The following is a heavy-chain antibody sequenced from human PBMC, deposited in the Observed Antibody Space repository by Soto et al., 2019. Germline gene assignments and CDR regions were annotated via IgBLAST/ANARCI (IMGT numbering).Heavy chain of an antibody. J-gene: IGHJ4*02. CDR3: ARPYYYDSSGLLTVFDY. CDR2: ISYDGSNK. CDR1: GFTFSSYA. V-gene: IGHV3-30-3*01. D-gene: IGHD3-22*01. Sequence: PGGSLRLSCAASGFTFSSYAMHWVRQAPGKGLEWVAVISYDGSNKYYADSVKGRFTISRDNSKNTLYLQMNSLRAEDTAVYYCARPYYYDSSGLLTVFDYWGQGTLVTVSS.